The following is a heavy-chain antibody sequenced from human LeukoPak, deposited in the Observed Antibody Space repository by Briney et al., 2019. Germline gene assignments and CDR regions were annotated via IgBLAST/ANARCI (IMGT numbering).Heavy chain of an antibody. CDR2: INPHSGGT. CDR1: GYTFTGYY. D-gene: IGHD2-15*01. CDR3: AREGYCSTGNCYSDWFDP. V-gene: IGHV1-2*02. Sequence: ASVKVSCKASGYTFTGYYVHWVRQAPGQGLEWMVWINPHSGGTNYAQKFQGRVTMTRDTSISTAYMELSRLRFDDTAVYYCAREGYCSTGNCYSDWFDPWGQGTLVTVSS. J-gene: IGHJ5*02.